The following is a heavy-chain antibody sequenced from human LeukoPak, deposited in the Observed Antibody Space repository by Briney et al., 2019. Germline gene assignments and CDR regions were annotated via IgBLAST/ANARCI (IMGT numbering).Heavy chain of an antibody. CDR1: GYTFASYY. Sequence: ASVKVSCKASGYTFASYYMHWVRQAPGQGLEWMGIINPSGGSTTYAQKFQGRVTMTRDTSTSTVYMDLSSLRSEDTAVYYCARDSTPTYYSGTYYFEYWGQGTLVTVSP. CDR2: INPSGGST. CDR3: ARDSTPTYYSGTYYFEY. J-gene: IGHJ4*02. D-gene: IGHD1-26*01. V-gene: IGHV1-46*01.